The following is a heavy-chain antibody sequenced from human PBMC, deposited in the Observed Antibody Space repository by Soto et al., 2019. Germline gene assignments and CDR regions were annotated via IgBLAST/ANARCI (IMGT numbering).Heavy chain of an antibody. Sequence: GASVKVSCKASGYTFTGYYMHWVRQAPGQGLEWMGIINPSGGSTSYAQKFQGRVTMTRDTSTSTVYMELSSLRSEDTAVYYCARDSGAECFEHWGQGTLVTVSS. CDR3: ARDSGAECFEH. D-gene: IGHD6-25*01. CDR2: INPSGGST. J-gene: IGHJ1*01. CDR1: GYTFTGYY. V-gene: IGHV1-46*01.